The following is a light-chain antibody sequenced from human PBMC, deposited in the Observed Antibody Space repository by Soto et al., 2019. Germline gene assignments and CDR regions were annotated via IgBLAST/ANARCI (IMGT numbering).Light chain of an antibody. CDR2: AAS. V-gene: IGKV1-39*01. CDR1: QSISSN. CDR3: QQSYSIPYT. J-gene: IGKJ2*01. Sequence: DIQMTQSASSLSASVGDRVTITCRASQSISSNLNWHQQKPGKAPNVLIYAASSLQSGVPSRISGSGSGTDLTLTISSLQPEDFATYYCQQSYSIPYTFGQGTKLQIK.